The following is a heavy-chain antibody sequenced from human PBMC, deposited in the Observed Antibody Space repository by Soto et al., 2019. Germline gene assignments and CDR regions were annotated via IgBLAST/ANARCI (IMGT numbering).Heavy chain of an antibody. Sequence: GGSLRLSCAASGFTFSRFDMTWVRQAPGKGLQWAAGISLGGGSTYYTDSVKGRFTISRDNSENKLYLQMNSLRGEDTAVYYCAKTVSIAVVAAPNFDSWGQGTLVTVSS. CDR3: AKTVSIAVVAAPNFDS. CDR2: ISLGGGST. J-gene: IGHJ4*02. CDR1: GFTFSRFD. V-gene: IGHV3-23*01. D-gene: IGHD2-15*01.